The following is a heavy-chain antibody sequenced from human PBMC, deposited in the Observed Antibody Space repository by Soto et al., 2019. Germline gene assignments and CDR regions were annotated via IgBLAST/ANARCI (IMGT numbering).Heavy chain of an antibody. CDR3: ARGSSGWFLY. CDR1: GYSISSGYY. J-gene: IGHJ4*02. Sequence: SETLSLTCAVSGYSISSGYYWGWIRQPPGKGLEWIGSIYHSGSTYYNPSLKSRVTISVDTSKNQFSLKLSSVTAADTAVYYCARGSSGWFLYWGQGTLVTVPQ. V-gene: IGHV4-38-2*01. CDR2: IYHSGST. D-gene: IGHD6-19*01.